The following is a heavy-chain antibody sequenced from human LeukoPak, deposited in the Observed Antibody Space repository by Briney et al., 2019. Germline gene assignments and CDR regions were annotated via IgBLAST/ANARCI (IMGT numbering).Heavy chain of an antibody. Sequence: GGSLGLSCAVSGFSFNVYAMNWVRQAPGKGLGWVSTLSGSGGSTYYADSVKGRFTISRDTSKNTLYLQMNSLRAEDTAVYYCAKRLVPGVISRPYGMDVSGQGTTVTVSS. CDR3: AKRLVPGVISRPYGMDV. CDR2: LSGSGGST. V-gene: IGHV3-23*01. D-gene: IGHD3-10*01. J-gene: IGHJ6*02. CDR1: GFSFNVYA.